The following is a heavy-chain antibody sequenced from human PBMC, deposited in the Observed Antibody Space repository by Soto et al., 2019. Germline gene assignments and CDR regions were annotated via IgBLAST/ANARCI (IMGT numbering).Heavy chain of an antibody. D-gene: IGHD2-21*02. CDR3: ARTLAYCGGACYSEADY. Sequence: QVQLQESGPGLVKPSQTLSLTCTVSGGSISSGDYYWSWIRQPPGKGLEWIGYIYYSGSTYYNPSLKSRVTISVDTSKNQCPLTLSPVPAADTAVYYCARTLAYCGGACYSEADYWGQGTLVTVSS. V-gene: IGHV4-30-4*01. CDR1: GGSISSGDYY. CDR2: IYYSGST. J-gene: IGHJ4*02.